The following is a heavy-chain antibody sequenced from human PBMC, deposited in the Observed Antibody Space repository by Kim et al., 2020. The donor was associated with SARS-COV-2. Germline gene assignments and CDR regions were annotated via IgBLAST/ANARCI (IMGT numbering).Heavy chain of an antibody. CDR1: GGSLSSGAYY. CDR2: ISYSAST. CDR3: ARDSSSSNYYYGLDV. D-gene: IGHD6-6*01. V-gene: IGHV4-31*03. Sequence: SETLSLTCTVSGGSLSSGAYYWTWIRQHPGKGLEWLGYISYSASTYYTPSLKSRSTISVDTSMNQFSLKLSSVNVADTAIYFCARDSSSSNYYYGLDVWGQGTTVTVSS. J-gene: IGHJ6*02.